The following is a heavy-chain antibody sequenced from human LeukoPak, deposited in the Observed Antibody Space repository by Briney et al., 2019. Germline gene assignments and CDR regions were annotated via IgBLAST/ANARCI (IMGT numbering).Heavy chain of an antibody. Sequence: PGGSLRLSCAASGFTFSSYTMNWVRQAPGQGLEWVSYISSGGGSIFYADSVKGRFTISRDNSKNTLYLQMNSLRAEDTAVYYCAKCRYNWNYDDYWGQGTLVTVSS. V-gene: IGHV3-23*01. J-gene: IGHJ4*02. CDR3: AKCRYNWNYDDY. CDR1: GFTFSSYT. D-gene: IGHD1-20*01. CDR2: ISSGGGSI.